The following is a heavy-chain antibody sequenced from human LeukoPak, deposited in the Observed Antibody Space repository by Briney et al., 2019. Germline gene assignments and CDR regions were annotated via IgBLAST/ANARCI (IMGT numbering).Heavy chain of an antibody. CDR1: GGSISSYY. V-gene: IGHV4-4*07. CDR2: IYSSENI. CDR3: ARGKYQLPRLRLYYGMDI. Sequence: SETLSLTCSVSGGSISSYYWSWIRQPAGKGLEWIGRIYSSENINYNPSLKSRVTMSVDTSKNQFSLKLSSVTAADTAVYYCARGKYQLPRLRLYYGMDIWGQGTTVTVSS. D-gene: IGHD2-2*01. J-gene: IGHJ6*02.